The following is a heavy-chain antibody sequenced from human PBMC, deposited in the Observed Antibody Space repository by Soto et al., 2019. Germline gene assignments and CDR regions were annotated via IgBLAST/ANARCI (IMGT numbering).Heavy chain of an antibody. D-gene: IGHD6-13*01. CDR1: GGTFSSYA. Sequence: GASVKVSCKASGGTFSSYAISWVRQAPGQGLEWMGGIIPIFGTANYAQKFQGRVTITADESTSTAYMELSSLRSEDTAVYYRARATAAASYYYYGMDVWGQGTTVTVSS. CDR2: IIPIFGTA. J-gene: IGHJ6*02. V-gene: IGHV1-69*13. CDR3: ARATAAASYYYYGMDV.